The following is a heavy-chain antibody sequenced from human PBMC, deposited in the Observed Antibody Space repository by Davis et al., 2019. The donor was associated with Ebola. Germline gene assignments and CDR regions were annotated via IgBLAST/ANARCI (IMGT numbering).Heavy chain of an antibody. Sequence: ASVKVSCKASGYTFTGYYMHWVRQAPGQGLEWMGWINPNSGGTNYAQKFQGRVTMTRDTSISTAYMELSRLRSDDTAVYYCAGLFHEIRPPYSSSWYWERQVRRDNWFDPWGQGTLVTVSS. CDR2: INPNSGGT. J-gene: IGHJ5*02. CDR1: GYTFTGYY. CDR3: AGLFHEIRPPYSSSWYWERQVRRDNWFDP. V-gene: IGHV1-2*02. D-gene: IGHD6-13*01.